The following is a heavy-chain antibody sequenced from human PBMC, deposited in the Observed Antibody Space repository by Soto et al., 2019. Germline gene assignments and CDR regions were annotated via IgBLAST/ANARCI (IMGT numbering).Heavy chain of an antibody. CDR3: EKRTSWTTWGESDY. V-gene: IGHV1-18*04. D-gene: IGHD3-16*01. CDR1: GYIFSDYG. CDR2: ISGYSGNA. Sequence: QVQVMQSGAEVKKPGDSVKVSCKTSGYIFSDYGINWVRQDPGQGLEWMGWISGYSGNANLAQKFQGRVTMTTDKSTRTAYMELRSLRSDDTAVYYCEKRTSWTTWGESDYWGQGTLVTVSS. J-gene: IGHJ4*02.